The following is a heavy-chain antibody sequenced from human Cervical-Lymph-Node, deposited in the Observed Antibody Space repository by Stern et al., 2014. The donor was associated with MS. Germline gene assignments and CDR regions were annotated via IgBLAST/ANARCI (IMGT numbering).Heavy chain of an antibody. V-gene: IGHV4-59*01. Sequence: QVQLQESGPGLVKPSETLSLTCTVSGGSISSYYWSWMRQPPGKGMDLIGYIYYSGSTNYNPSLKSRVTISVDTSKNQFSLKLSSVTAADTAVYYCARGATQAFDPWGQGTLVTVSS. CDR3: ARGATQAFDP. CDR1: GGSISSYY. CDR2: IYYSGST. J-gene: IGHJ5*02.